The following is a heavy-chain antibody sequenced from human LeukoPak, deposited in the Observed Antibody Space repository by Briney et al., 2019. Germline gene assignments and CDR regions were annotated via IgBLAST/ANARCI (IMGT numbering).Heavy chain of an antibody. J-gene: IGHJ4*02. D-gene: IGHD3-10*01. CDR2: IYYSGST. CDR3: ARITMVRGVIITGSYYFDY. CDR1: GGSFSGYY. Sequence: PSETLSLTCAVYGGSFSGYYWSWIRQPPGKGLEWIGYIYYSGSTNYNPSLKSRVTISVDTSMNQFSLKLSSVTAADTAVYYCARITMVRGVIITGSYYFDYWGQGTLVTVSS. V-gene: IGHV4-59*01.